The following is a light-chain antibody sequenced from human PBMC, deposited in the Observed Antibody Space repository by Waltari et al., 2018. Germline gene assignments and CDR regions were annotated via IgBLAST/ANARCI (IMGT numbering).Light chain of an antibody. CDR3: QQYNDWPQT. J-gene: IGKJ2*01. CDR1: QSVSGN. CDR2: GAS. V-gene: IGKV3-15*01. Sequence: IVMTQSPATLSASTGERVTLSCRASQSVSGNLAWYQQKPGQAPRLLMYGASTRAAGVPTRFSGSGSGTEFTVTISSLQSEDFAVYYCQQYNDWPQTFGQGTKLETK.